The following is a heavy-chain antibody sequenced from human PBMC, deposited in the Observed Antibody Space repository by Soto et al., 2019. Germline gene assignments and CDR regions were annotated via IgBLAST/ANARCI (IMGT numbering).Heavy chain of an antibody. Sequence: QVQLVQSGPEVKKPGASVKVSCKTSGYTFTSYGISWVRQAPGQGLEWMGWITTDKGKTTYAQRFQGRDRITTDASTSTAYMDLSSLRSDDTAVYYCAARSQAFDYWGQGTMVTVSS. CDR3: AARSQAFDY. CDR1: GYTFTSYG. J-gene: IGHJ4*02. V-gene: IGHV1-18*01. CDR2: ITTDKGKT.